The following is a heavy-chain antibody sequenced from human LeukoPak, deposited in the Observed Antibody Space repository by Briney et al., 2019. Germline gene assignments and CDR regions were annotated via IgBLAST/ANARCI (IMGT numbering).Heavy chain of an antibody. CDR1: GYTFTGYY. Sequence: ASVKVSCKASGYTFTGYYMHWVRQAPGQGLEWMGWINPNSGDTKYAQKFQGRVTMTWDTPISTAYMELSRLTSDDTAVYYCARDPPEPHYGIDYWGQGTLVTVSS. V-gene: IGHV1-2*02. CDR3: ARDPPEPHYGIDY. CDR2: INPNSGDT. D-gene: IGHD4-17*01. J-gene: IGHJ4*02.